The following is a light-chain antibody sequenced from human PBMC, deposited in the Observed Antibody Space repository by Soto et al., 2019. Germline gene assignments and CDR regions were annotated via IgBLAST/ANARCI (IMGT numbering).Light chain of an antibody. CDR3: LSFDSSLSVV. J-gene: IGLJ2*01. CDR1: SSNIGAGYD. V-gene: IGLV1-40*01. CDR2: GNT. Sequence: QSVLTQPPSVSGAPGQRVTISCTGSSSNIGAGYDVHWYQQLPGRAPKLLIYGNTNRPSGVPDRFSGSKSGTSASLAITGLQAEYEADYYCLSFDSSLSVVFGGGTLLTVL.